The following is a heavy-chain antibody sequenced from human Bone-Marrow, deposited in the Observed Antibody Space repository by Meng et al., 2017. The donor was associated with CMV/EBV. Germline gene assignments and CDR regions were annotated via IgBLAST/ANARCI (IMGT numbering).Heavy chain of an antibody. Sequence: FTVGSNYMSWVRQAPGKGLEWVSVIYSGGSTYYADSVKGRFTISRDNSKNTLYLQMNSLRAEDTAVYYCARAVPVDYYDSSGYPLLSWGQGTLVTVSS. CDR3: ARAVPVDYYDSSGYPLLS. CDR1: FTVGSNY. D-gene: IGHD3-22*01. V-gene: IGHV3-66*01. J-gene: IGHJ4*02. CDR2: IYSGGST.